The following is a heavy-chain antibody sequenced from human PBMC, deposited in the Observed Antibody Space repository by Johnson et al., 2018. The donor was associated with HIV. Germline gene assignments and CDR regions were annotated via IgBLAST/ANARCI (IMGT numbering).Heavy chain of an antibody. V-gene: IGHV3-64*01. CDR1: GFTVSSNY. Sequence: MLLVESGGGLIQPGGSLRLSCAASGFTVSSNYMSWVRQAPGKGLEYVSAISSNGGSTYYANSVKGRFTISRDNSKNTLYLQMNSLRAEDTAVYYCAREGFGDGAFDIWGQGTMVTVSS. CDR3: AREGFGDGAFDI. D-gene: IGHD3-10*01. J-gene: IGHJ3*02. CDR2: ISSNGGST.